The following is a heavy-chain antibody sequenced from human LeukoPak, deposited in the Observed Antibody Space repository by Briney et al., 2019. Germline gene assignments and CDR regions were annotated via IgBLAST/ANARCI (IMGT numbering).Heavy chain of an antibody. CDR2: ISSSSSTI. Sequence: PGGSLRLSCAASGFTFSSYSMNWVRQAPGKGLEWVSYISSSSSTIYYADSVKGRFTISRDNAKNSLYLQMNSLRAEDTAVYYCAKDSGYYPPCFDYWGQGTLVTVPS. CDR3: AKDSGYYPPCFDY. V-gene: IGHV3-48*01. J-gene: IGHJ4*02. D-gene: IGHD3-22*01. CDR1: GFTFSSYS.